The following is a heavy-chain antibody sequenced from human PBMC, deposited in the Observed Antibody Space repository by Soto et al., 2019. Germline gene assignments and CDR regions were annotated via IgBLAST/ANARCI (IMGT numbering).Heavy chain of an antibody. CDR2: INHSGST. D-gene: IGHD2-2*01. Sequence: LSLTCAVYGGSFSGYYWSWIRQPPGKGLEWIGEINHSGSTNYNPSLKSRVTISVDTSKNQFSLKLSSVTAADTAVYYCARVIVVVPAAAHYYYYYGMDVWGQGTTATVSS. CDR3: ARVIVVVPAAAHYYYYYGMDV. V-gene: IGHV4-34*01. CDR1: GGSFSGYY. J-gene: IGHJ6*02.